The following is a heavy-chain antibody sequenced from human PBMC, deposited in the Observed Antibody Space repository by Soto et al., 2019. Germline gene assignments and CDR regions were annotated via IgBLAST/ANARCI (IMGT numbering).Heavy chain of an antibody. Sequence: QVQLQQWGAGLLKPSETLSLTCAVSGGSFSGYYWSWIRQPPGKGLELIGEINHSGSTNSNPSLKGRVTISVDTSKHQSSLKLGSVTAADTAVYYCARPLQNGWTGAFDIWGQGTMVTVSS. CDR3: ARPLQNGWTGAFDI. V-gene: IGHV4-34*01. CDR1: GGSFSGYY. D-gene: IGHD6-19*01. CDR2: INHSGST. J-gene: IGHJ3*02.